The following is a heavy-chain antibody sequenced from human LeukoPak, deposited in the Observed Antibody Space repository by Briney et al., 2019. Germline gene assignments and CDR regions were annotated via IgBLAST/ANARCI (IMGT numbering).Heavy chain of an antibody. CDR3: ARDPSRYCSGGSCYSDDYMDV. Sequence: TGGSLRLSCAASGFTFSSYWMHWVRQAPGKGLVWVSRINSDGSNTNYADSVKGRFTISRDNAKNTLYLEMNSLRGEDTALYYCARDPSRYCSGGSCYSDDYMDVWGKGTTVTVSS. V-gene: IGHV3-74*01. CDR2: INSDGSNT. D-gene: IGHD2-15*01. CDR1: GFTFSSYW. J-gene: IGHJ6*03.